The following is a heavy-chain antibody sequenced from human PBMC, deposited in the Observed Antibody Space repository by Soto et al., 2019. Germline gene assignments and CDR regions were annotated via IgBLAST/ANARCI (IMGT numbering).Heavy chain of an antibody. J-gene: IGHJ5*02. V-gene: IGHV2-5*02. D-gene: IGHD3-10*01. CDR1: GFSLSTSGVG. Sequence: QITLKESGPTLVKPTQTLTLTCTFSGFSLSTSGVGVGWIRQPPGKALEWLALIYWDDDKRYSPSLKSRLTITKDTSKNQVVLTMTNMDPVDTATYYCAHPNYYGSGSPSWFDPWGQGTLVTVSS. CDR3: AHPNYYGSGSPSWFDP. CDR2: IYWDDDK.